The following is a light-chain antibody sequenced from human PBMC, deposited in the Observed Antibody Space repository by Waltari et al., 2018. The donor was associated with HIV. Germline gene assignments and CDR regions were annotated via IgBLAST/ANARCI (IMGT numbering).Light chain of an antibody. CDR1: SSNIGSNY. CDR3: AAWDDSLSGPRVV. V-gene: IGLV1-47*01. J-gene: IGLJ2*01. CDR2: RNN. Sequence: QSVLTQPPSASGTPGQRVTISCSGSSSNIGSNYVYWYQQLPGTAPKLLIYRNNQRPSGVPDRFSGSKSGTSASLAISVLRSEDEADYYCAAWDDSLSGPRVVFGGGTKLTVL.